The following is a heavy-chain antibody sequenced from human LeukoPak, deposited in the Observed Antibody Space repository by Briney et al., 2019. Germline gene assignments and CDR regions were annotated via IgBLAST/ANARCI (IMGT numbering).Heavy chain of an antibody. CDR3: SGHLTTADY. CDR2: VKSKVHGGTT. Sequence: GGSLRLSCAASGFTFSNAWMSWVRRAPGKGLEWVARVKSKVHGGTTDYAAPVNGRFTISRDDSKNTLYLQMNSPKTEDTGVYYCSGHLTTADYWGRGTLVTVS. J-gene: IGHJ4*02. D-gene: IGHD3-9*01. CDR1: GFTFSNAW. V-gene: IGHV3-15*01.